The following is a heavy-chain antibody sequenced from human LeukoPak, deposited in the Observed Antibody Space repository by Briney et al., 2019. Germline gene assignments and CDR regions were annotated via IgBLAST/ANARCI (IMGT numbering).Heavy chain of an antibody. J-gene: IGHJ5*02. V-gene: IGHV4-4*07. Sequence: SETLSLTCTVSGGSISSYYWSWIRHPAGKGLEWIGRIYTSGSTNYNPSLKSRVTMSVDTSKNQFSLKLSSVTAPDTAVYYCAGTEPPTGNYNCFDLWGQGTLVTVSS. CDR2: IYTSGST. D-gene: IGHD1-14*01. CDR1: GGSISSYY. CDR3: AGTEPPTGNYNCFDL.